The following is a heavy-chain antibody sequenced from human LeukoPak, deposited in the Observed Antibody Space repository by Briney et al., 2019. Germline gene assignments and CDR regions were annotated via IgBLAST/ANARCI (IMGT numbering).Heavy chain of an antibody. D-gene: IGHD6-13*01. V-gene: IGHV1-18*01. J-gene: IGHJ4*02. CDR2: ISAYNGNT. CDR3: ARDVAAAGSTRPRSPPEPR. Sequence: ASVKVSCKASGYTFTSYGISWVRQAPGQGLEWMGWISAYNGNTNYAQKLQGRVTMTTDTSTSTAYMELRSLRSDDTAVYYCARDVAAAGSTRPRSPPEPRWGQGTLVTVSS. CDR1: GYTFTSYG.